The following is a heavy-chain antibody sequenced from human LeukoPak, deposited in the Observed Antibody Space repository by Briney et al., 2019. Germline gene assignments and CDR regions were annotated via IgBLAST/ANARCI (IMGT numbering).Heavy chain of an antibody. D-gene: IGHD3-22*01. CDR3: ARGAYYYDSSGYYGAFDI. J-gene: IGHJ3*02. CDR2: ISSIGSII. V-gene: IGHV3-48*03. CDR1: GFTFSSYE. Sequence: GGSLRLSCAASGFTFSSYEMNWVRQAPGKGLEWVSYISSIGSIIHYADSVKGRFTISRDSAKNSLYLQMNSLRAEDTAVYYCARGAYYYDSSGYYGAFDIWGQGTMVTVSS.